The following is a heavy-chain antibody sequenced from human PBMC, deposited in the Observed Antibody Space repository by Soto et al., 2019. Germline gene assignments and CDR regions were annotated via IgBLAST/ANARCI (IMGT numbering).Heavy chain of an antibody. D-gene: IGHD3-9*01. Sequence: GASVKVSCKASGYTFTSYGISWVRQAPGQGLEWMGWISAYNGNTSYAQKLQGRVTMTTDTSTSTAYMELRSLRSDDTAVYFCARSHDILTGYYHWFDPWGQGTLVTVSS. J-gene: IGHJ5*02. CDR1: GYTFTSYG. V-gene: IGHV1-18*01. CDR3: ARSHDILTGYYHWFDP. CDR2: ISAYNGNT.